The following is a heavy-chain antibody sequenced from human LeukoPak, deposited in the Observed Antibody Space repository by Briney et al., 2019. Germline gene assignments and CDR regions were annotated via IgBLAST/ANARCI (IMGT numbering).Heavy chain of an antibody. V-gene: IGHV3-43D*03. CDR1: GFTFNDYA. CDR2: ICWDSGNT. Sequence: SGGSLRLSCAASGFTFNDYAMHWVRQAPGKGLEWVSLICWDSGNTYYADSVKGRFTISRDNSKNSLSLQMNSLRAEDTTLYYCAKGPGAAVGKRYIQHWGQGTLVTVSS. CDR3: AKGPGAAVGKRYIQH. J-gene: IGHJ1*01. D-gene: IGHD6-13*01.